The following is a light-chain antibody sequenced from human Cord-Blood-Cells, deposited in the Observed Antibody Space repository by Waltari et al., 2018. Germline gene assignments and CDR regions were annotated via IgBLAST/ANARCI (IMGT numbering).Light chain of an antibody. Sequence: SYELTQPPSASVSPGQTASITCSGDKLGDKYACWYQQKPGQSPVLVIYQDSKRPSGIPEPFSGSNSGNTATLTISGTQAMGEADYYCQAWDSSTVVFGGGTKLTVL. CDR3: QAWDSSTVV. CDR1: KLGDKY. V-gene: IGLV3-1*01. J-gene: IGLJ2*01. CDR2: QDS.